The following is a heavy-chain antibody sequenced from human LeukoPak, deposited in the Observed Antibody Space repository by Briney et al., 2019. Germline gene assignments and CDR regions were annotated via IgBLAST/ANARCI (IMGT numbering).Heavy chain of an antibody. Sequence: GGSLRLSCAASGFTFDDYDMSWVRQAPGKGLEWVSGIKWNAGSAGYADSVKGRFTISRDNAKNSLYLHMKSLRAEDTALYYCARDYGQLVQVLDYWGQGILVTVSS. CDR2: IKWNAGSA. J-gene: IGHJ4*02. D-gene: IGHD6-6*01. CDR3: ARDYGQLVQVLDY. CDR1: GFTFDDYD. V-gene: IGHV3-20*04.